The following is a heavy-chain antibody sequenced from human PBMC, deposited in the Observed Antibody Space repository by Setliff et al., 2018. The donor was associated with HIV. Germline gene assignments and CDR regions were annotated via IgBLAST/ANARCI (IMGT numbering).Heavy chain of an antibody. CDR1: GDSISNGNFY. J-gene: IGHJ4*02. CDR3: ARRRVDAAKAAFDY. Sequence: PSETLSLTCTVSGDSISNGNFYWSWIRQSAGKGLEWFGHIYRTGSANYNPSLKSRLTISVDTSKNQFSLNLSSVTAADTAVYYCARRRVDAAKAAFDYWGQGTLGTVSS. CDR2: IYRTGSA. V-gene: IGHV4-61*09. D-gene: IGHD5-18*01.